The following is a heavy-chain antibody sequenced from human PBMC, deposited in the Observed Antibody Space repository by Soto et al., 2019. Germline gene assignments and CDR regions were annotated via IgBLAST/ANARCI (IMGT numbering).Heavy chain of an antibody. CDR2: ITNDASVQ. Sequence: GGSLRLSCTSSAVTINVHGIQWVRQAPAKGLEWVAFITNDASVQYYAESVKGRFTISRDHSKNTVDLQMSNLRSEETAVYYCAKFEAGVSGPVDYWGQGTLDTVSS. D-gene: IGHD6-13*01. CDR3: AKFEAGVSGPVDY. CDR1: AVTINVHG. J-gene: IGHJ4*02. V-gene: IGHV3-30*18.